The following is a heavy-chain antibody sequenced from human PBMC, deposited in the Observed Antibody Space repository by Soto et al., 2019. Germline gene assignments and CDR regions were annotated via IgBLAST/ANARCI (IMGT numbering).Heavy chain of an antibody. Sequence: XGSLSLSFAASAFTVSAYDMHGVGQPNGKGLEWVSALGAADDPYYLGSVKGRFTISRENAKNSLYLQMNNLRAGDTAVYYCARAYSGRMTRPADYYYAMDVWGQRTTVTVSS. J-gene: IGHJ6*02. CDR2: LGAADDP. CDR1: AFTVSAYD. V-gene: IGHV3-13*05. CDR3: ARAYSGRMTRPADYYYAMDV. D-gene: IGHD2-15*01.